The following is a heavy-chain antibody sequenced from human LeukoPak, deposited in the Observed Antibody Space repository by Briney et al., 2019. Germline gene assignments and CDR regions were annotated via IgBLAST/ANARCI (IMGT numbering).Heavy chain of an antibody. V-gene: IGHV1-2*02. CDR3: ARDGYYYDSSGYYEVDAFDI. Sequence: ASVTVSCKSSGYTFTDYYLLWVRQAPGQGLEWMGWINPNSGGTNYAQKFQGRVTMTRDTSISTAYMELSRLRSDDTAVYYCARDGYYYDSSGYYEVDAFDIWGQGTMVTVSS. D-gene: IGHD3-22*01. CDR2: INPNSGGT. CDR1: GYTFTDYY. J-gene: IGHJ3*02.